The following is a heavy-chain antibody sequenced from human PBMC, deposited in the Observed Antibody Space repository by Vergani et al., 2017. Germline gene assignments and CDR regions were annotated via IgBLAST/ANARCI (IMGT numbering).Heavy chain of an antibody. J-gene: IGHJ6*04. Sequence: LVESGGGLVQPGGSLKLSCATSGFTFSGSAMHWVRQTSGKGLEWIGRIRDKAYNYATVYAVSVKGRFTISRDDSKKTAYLQMNGLTTEDTAVYYCFYDFWAGYDSGDVWGKGTTVTVSS. CDR2: IRDKAYNYAT. CDR1: GFTFSGSA. D-gene: IGHD3/OR15-3a*01. V-gene: IGHV3-73*01. CDR3: FYDFWAGYDSGDV.